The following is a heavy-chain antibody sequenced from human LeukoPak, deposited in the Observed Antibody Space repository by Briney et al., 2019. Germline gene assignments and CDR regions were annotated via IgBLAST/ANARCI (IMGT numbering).Heavy chain of an antibody. CDR3: TKVADSGSYYRAFEL. CDR2: ISGDGDTT. D-gene: IGHD3-10*01. V-gene: IGHV3-43*02. J-gene: IGHJ3*01. CDR1: GFTFQDYA. Sequence: PGGSLRLSCAASGFTFQDYAMHWVRQAPGKGLEYVALISGDGDTTSYTDSVKGRFTVYRDNSKNSLYLRMDSLTTEDTGLYYCTKVADSGSYYRAFELWGQGTMVTVSS.